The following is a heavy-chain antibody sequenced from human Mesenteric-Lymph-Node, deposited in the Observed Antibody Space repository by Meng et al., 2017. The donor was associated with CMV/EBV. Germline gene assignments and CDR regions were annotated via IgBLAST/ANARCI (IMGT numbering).Heavy chain of an antibody. CDR3: AKDERFGAINFDH. Sequence: GESLKISCAASGFALSQYIMHWVRQAPGKGLEWVAVISSDGSNKHNADSVKGRLTISRDNSKNTLYLQMNSLTTEDTAVYYCAKDERFGAINFDHWGQGTLVTVSS. CDR1: GFALSQYI. D-gene: IGHD3-16*01. V-gene: IGHV3-30*04. J-gene: IGHJ4*02. CDR2: ISSDGSNK.